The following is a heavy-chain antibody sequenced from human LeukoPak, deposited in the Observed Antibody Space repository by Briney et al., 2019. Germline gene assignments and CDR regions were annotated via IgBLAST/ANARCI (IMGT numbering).Heavy chain of an antibody. V-gene: IGHV4-59*11. CDR2: IYYSGST. D-gene: IGHD2-8*02. CDR3: ARGGLVLVGAFDI. CDR1: GGSISSHY. J-gene: IGHJ3*02. Sequence: SETLSPSCTVSGGSISSHYWSWIRQPPGKGLEWIGYIYYSGSTNYNPSLKSRVTISVDTSKNQFSLKLSSVTAADTAVYYCARGGLVLVGAFDIWGQGTMVTVSS.